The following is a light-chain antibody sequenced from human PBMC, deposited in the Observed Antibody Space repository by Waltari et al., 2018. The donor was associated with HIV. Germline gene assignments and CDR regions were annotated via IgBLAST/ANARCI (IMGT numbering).Light chain of an antibody. CDR2: SSN. CDR1: TSNIARTT. Sequence: QSMLTQPPSASGTPGQRVTISCPGSTSNIARTTVNWYQQLPGTAPKLLIYSSNHRPSGVPDRFSGSKSGTSASLAISGLQSEDEADYYCATWDDSLNGRVFGGGTKLTVL. J-gene: IGLJ3*02. V-gene: IGLV1-44*01. CDR3: ATWDDSLNGRV.